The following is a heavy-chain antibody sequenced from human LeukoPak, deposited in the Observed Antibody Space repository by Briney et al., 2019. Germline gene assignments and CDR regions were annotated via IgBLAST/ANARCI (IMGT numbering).Heavy chain of an antibody. D-gene: IGHD3-22*01. CDR3: AKEGDYHSSGYYYVPVGGVSFFDY. CDR1: GFTFDDYT. V-gene: IGHV3-43*01. J-gene: IGHJ4*02. Sequence: PGGSLRLSCAASGFTFDDYTMHWVRQAPGKGLEWVSLISGEGENTYYADSVKGRFTISRDNTRNSLYLQVNSLRAEDTALYYCAKEGDYHSSGYYYVPVGGVSFFDYWGQGTLVTVSS. CDR2: ISGEGENT.